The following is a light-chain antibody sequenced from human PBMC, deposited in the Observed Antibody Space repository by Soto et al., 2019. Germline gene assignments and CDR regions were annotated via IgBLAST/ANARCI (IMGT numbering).Light chain of an antibody. V-gene: IGKV1-5*01. J-gene: IGKJ2*01. CDR3: QQYNSYSIA. CDR1: QSISSW. CDR2: DAS. Sequence: GDRVTITCRASQSISSWLAWYQQKPGKAPKLLIYDASSLESGVPSRFSGSGSGTEFTLTISSLQPDDFATYYCQQYNSYSIAFGQGTKLEIK.